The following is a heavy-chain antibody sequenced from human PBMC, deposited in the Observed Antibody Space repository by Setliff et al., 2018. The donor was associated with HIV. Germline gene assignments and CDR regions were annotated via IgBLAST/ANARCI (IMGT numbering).Heavy chain of an antibody. D-gene: IGHD6-19*01. Sequence: EASVKVSCKASGSTFTSYGISWVRQAPGQGLEWMGWISGYNGNTNYAQKFQGRVTMTTDTSTSTAYMQLRSLRSDDTAVYYCASGRGEYSSGWFRSALDIWGQGTMVTV. CDR2: ISGYNGNT. J-gene: IGHJ3*02. V-gene: IGHV1-18*01. CDR1: GSTFTSYG. CDR3: ASGRGEYSSGWFRSALDI.